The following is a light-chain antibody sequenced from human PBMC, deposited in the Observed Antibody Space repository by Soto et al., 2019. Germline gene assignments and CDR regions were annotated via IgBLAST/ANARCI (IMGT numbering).Light chain of an antibody. J-gene: IGKJ5*01. CDR1: QSVSNNY. V-gene: IGKV3-20*01. CDR3: QQYGTSPIT. Sequence: IVLTQSPGPLSLSPGERATLSCRSSQSVSNNYLAWYQQKPGQAPRLLIYGASNRATGIPDRFSGSGSGTDCTLTISRLEPEDVAVYYCQQYGTSPITFGQGTRLEIK. CDR2: GAS.